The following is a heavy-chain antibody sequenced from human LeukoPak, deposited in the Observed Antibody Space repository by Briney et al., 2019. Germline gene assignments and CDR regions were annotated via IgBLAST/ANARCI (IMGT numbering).Heavy chain of an antibody. CDR3: AKDLGRGYGMDV. Sequence: GGSLRLSCAASGFTFSSYGMHWVRQAPGKGLEWVAVISYDGSNKYYADSVKGRFTISRDNSKNTLYLQMNSLRAEDTAVYYCAKDLGRGYGMDVWGQGTTVTVSS. CDR1: GFTFSSYG. V-gene: IGHV3-30*18. J-gene: IGHJ6*02. D-gene: IGHD1-26*01. CDR2: ISYDGSNK.